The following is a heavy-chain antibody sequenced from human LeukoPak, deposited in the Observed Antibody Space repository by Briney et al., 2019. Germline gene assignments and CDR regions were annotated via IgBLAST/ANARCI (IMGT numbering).Heavy chain of an antibody. CDR3: ARLLGSAAGNDY. CDR2: IYYSGST. Sequence: SETLSLTCTVSGGSIRSYYWSWIRQPPGKGLEWIGYIYYSGSTNYNPSLKSRVTISVDTSKNQFSLKLSSVTAADTAVYYCARLLGSAAGNDYWGQGTLVTVSS. D-gene: IGHD6-13*01. J-gene: IGHJ4*02. V-gene: IGHV4-59*08. CDR1: GGSIRSYY.